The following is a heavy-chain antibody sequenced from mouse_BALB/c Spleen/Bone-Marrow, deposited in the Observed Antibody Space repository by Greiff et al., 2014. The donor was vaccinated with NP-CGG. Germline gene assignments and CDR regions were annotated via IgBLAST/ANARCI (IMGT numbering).Heavy chain of an antibody. D-gene: IGHD2-3*01. J-gene: IGHJ4*01. CDR2: INPFNGDT. Sequence: EVQLQQSGPDLVKPGASVKLSCKASGYSFTGYFLNWVRQSHGKSLEWIGRINPFNGDTFYNQKFKGKATSTVDKSSTTAHMELLSLTSEDSAVYYCGRWGDGYYYAMDYWGQGTSVTVSS. V-gene: IGHV1-37*01. CDR1: GYSFTGYF. CDR3: GRWGDGYYYAMDY.